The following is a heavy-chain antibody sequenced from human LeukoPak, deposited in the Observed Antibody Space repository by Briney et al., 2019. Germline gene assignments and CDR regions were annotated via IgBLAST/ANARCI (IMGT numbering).Heavy chain of an antibody. J-gene: IGHJ4*02. Sequence: GGSLRLSCAASGFTFSSYSMNWVRQAPGKGLEWVSSISSSSSYIYYADSVKGRFTISRDNAKNSLYLQMNSLRAEDTAVYYCASYDSSGYLGFDYWGQGTLVTVSS. D-gene: IGHD3-22*01. V-gene: IGHV3-21*01. CDR1: GFTFSSYS. CDR3: ASYDSSGYLGFDY. CDR2: ISSSSSYI.